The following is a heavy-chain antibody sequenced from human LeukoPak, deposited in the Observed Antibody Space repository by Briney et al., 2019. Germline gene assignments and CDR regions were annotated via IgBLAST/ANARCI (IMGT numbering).Heavy chain of an antibody. CDR2: ISYDGSNK. Sequence: GGSLRLSCAASGFTFSSYWMSWVRQAPGKGLEWVAVISYDGSNKYYADSVKGRFTISRDNSKNTLYLQMNSLRAEDTAVYYCARETRRAFDYWGQGTLVTVSS. V-gene: IGHV3-30*03. CDR1: GFTFSSYW. J-gene: IGHJ4*02. CDR3: ARETRRAFDY.